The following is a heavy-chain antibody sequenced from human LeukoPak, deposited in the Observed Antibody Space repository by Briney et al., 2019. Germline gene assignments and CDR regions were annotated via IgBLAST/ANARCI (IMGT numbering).Heavy chain of an antibody. D-gene: IGHD5-24*01. CDR3: ARDPGDGYNVFDY. Sequence: PGGSLRLSCAASGFTFSDNAMTWVRQAPGEGLEWVSTITGSDDSTYYADSVKGRFTISRDYSKNTVFLQLNNLRAEDTAMYYCARDPGDGYNVFDYWGQGTLVTVSS. CDR1: GFTFSDNA. CDR2: ITGSDDST. J-gene: IGHJ4*02. V-gene: IGHV3-23*01.